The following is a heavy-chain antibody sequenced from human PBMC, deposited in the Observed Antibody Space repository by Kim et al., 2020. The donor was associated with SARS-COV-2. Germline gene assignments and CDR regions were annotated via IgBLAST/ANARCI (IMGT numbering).Heavy chain of an antibody. CDR2: IRKEGRDK. D-gene: IGHD4-17*01. CDR3: ASIDYGDSY. J-gene: IGHJ4*02. CDR1: GFSFATSW. V-gene: IGHV3-7*05. Sequence: GGSLRLSCAASGFSFATSWMTWVCQAPGKGLEWVARIRKEGRDKYYVDSVKGRFIISRDNARNSVFLQMNSLRAEDTAIYYCASIDYGDSYWGQGTLVT.